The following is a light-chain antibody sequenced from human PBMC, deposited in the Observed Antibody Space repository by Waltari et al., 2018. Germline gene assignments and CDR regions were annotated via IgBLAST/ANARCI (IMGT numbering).Light chain of an antibody. CDR2: GAS. Sequence: EIVMTQSPATLSVSPGERATFSCRASQSIADNLAWYQQNPARAPRLLIYGASTRATGVPARFRGSGSGTEFTLTISSLQSEDVTVYYCQQYNHWPPITFGQGTRLEIK. J-gene: IGKJ5*01. CDR1: QSIADN. V-gene: IGKV3-15*01. CDR3: QQYNHWPPIT.